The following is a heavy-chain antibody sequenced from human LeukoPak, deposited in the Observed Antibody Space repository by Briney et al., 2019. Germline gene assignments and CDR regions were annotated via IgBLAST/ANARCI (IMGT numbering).Heavy chain of an antibody. Sequence: GGSLRLSCAASGFTVSSNYMSWVRQAPGKGLEWVSVIYSGGSTYYADSVKGRFTISRDNSKNTLYLQMSSLRAEDTAVYYCAKEPYYYDSSGLDYWGQGTLVTVSS. CDR1: GFTVSSNY. CDR3: AKEPYYYDSSGLDY. CDR2: IYSGGST. V-gene: IGHV3-66*01. D-gene: IGHD3-22*01. J-gene: IGHJ4*02.